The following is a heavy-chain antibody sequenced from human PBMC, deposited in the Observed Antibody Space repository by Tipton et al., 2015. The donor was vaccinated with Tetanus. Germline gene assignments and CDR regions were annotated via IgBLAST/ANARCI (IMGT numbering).Heavy chain of an antibody. J-gene: IGHJ3*02. CDR1: GGPITRGDYY. Sequence: TLSLTCTVSGGPITRGDYYWNWIRQSPGKGLEWLGNIYFSGNTHYNPSLGSRISMSVDTSKNQFSLKVSSVTAADTAVYYCARDFREGATTTLGNDVFGIWGRGTMVTVS. D-gene: IGHD1-26*01. V-gene: IGHV4-30-4*01. CDR2: IYFSGNT. CDR3: ARDFREGATTTLGNDVFGI.